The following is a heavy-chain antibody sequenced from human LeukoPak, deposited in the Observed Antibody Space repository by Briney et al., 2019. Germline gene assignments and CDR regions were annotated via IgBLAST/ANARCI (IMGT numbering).Heavy chain of an antibody. CDR1: GYTFTAHS. CDR2: INPDSGGT. V-gene: IGHV1-2*02. CDR3: ARDLHTGNYYPFDY. J-gene: IGHJ4*02. Sequence: ASVKVSCKTSGYTFTAHSLHWVRQAPGQGLQWMGWINPDSGGTNYAQTFQGRVTMSADTSADTAYMELTSLTSHDSAVYYCARDLHTGNYYPFDYWGQGTLVTASS. D-gene: IGHD3-22*01.